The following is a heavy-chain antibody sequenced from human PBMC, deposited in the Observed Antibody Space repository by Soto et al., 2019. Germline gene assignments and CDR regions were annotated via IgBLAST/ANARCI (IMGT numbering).Heavy chain of an antibody. V-gene: IGHV1-18*01. D-gene: IGHD2-15*01. Sequence: AASVKVSCKASGYTFTSYGISWVRQAPGQGLEWMGWISAYNGNTNYAQKLQGRVTMTTDTSTSTAYMELRSLRSDDTAVYYCARGSEVYCSGGSCYPFEYWGQGTLVTVSS. CDR3: ARGSEVYCSGGSCYPFEY. J-gene: IGHJ4*02. CDR1: GYTFTSYG. CDR2: ISAYNGNT.